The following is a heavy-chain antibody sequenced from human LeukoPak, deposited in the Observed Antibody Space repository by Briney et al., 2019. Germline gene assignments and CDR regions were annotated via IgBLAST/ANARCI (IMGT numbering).Heavy chain of an antibody. D-gene: IGHD2/OR15-2a*01. Sequence: SETLSLTCTVSGFSISSGYYWGWIRQPPGKGLAWIGSINHSGTTYYNPSLKSRVTISVDTSKNQFSLKLSSVTAADTAVYYCARVENILEAFDIWGQGTMVTVSS. J-gene: IGHJ3*02. CDR1: GFSISSGYY. CDR3: ARVENILEAFDI. V-gene: IGHV4-38-2*02. CDR2: INHSGTT.